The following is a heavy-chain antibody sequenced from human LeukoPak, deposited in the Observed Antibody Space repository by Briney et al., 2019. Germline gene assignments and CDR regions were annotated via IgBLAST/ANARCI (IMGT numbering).Heavy chain of an antibody. J-gene: IGHJ4*02. CDR2: IYPGDSDT. CDR3: ARHSYGSGSYYSQPDY. CDR1: GYSFTSYW. D-gene: IGHD3-10*01. Sequence: GESLKISCKGSGYSFTSYWIGWVRQMPGKGLEWMGIIYPGDSDTRYSPSFQGQVTISADKSISTAYLQWSSLKASDTAMYYCARHSYGSGSYYSQPDYWGQGTLVTASS. V-gene: IGHV5-51*01.